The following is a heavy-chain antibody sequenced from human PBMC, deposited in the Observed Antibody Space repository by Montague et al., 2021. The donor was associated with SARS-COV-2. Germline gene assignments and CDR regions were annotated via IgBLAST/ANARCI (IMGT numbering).Heavy chain of an antibody. CDR1: SDSISSRSYG. D-gene: IGHD4-23*01. CDR3: ARRRDRSTVVSPAVFDL. Sequence: SETLSLTCSVSSDSISSRSYGWAWIRQSPGKGLEWIGNICYGGSTYYXPSLRSRVVMSAETSKSQFSLKLYSVTAADTSIYYCARRRDRSTVVSPAVFDLWGQGTMVIVSS. J-gene: IGHJ3*01. CDR2: ICYGGST. V-gene: IGHV4-39*01.